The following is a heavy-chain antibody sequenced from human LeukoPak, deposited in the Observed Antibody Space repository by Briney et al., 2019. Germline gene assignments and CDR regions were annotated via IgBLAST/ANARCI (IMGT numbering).Heavy chain of an antibody. CDR2: ISSSGSTI. V-gene: IGHV3-11*04. CDR3: ASTITMVRGVVDY. J-gene: IGHJ4*02. Sequence: GGSLRLSCAASGFTFSDYYMSWIRQAPGKGLEWVSYISSSGSTIYYADSMKGRFTISRDNAKNSLYLQMNSLRAEDTAVYYCASTITMVRGVVDYWGQGTLVTVSS. D-gene: IGHD3-10*01. CDR1: GFTFSDYY.